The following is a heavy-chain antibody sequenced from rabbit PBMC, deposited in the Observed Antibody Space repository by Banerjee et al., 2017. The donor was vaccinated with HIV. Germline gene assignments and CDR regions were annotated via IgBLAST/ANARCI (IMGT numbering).Heavy chain of an antibody. CDR2: IAGSSSGFT. D-gene: IGHD1-1*01. Sequence: QEQLVESGGGLVRPEGSLKLSCTASGFSFSSSDYICWVRQAPGKGLEWISCIAGSSSGFTYSATWATGRFTISKTSSTTVTLQMTRLTAADTATYFCARDTSSSFSSYGMDLWGPGTLVTVS. CDR3: ARDTSSSFSSYGMDL. V-gene: IGHV1S45*01. CDR1: GFSFSSSDY. J-gene: IGHJ6*01.